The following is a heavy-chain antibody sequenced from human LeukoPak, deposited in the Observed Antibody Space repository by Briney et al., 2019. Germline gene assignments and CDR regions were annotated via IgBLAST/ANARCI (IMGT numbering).Heavy chain of an antibody. D-gene: IGHD3-22*01. CDR1: GGSISSGGYY. V-gene: IGHV4-31*03. CDR3: ARLWAYDSSGHYPLDY. CDR2: IYYSGST. Sequence: PSQTLSLTCTVSGGSISSGGYYWSWIRQHPGKGLEWIGYIYYSGSTYYNPSLKSRVTISVDTSKNQFSLKLSSVTAADTAVYYCARLWAYDSSGHYPLDYWGQGSLVTVSS. J-gene: IGHJ4*02.